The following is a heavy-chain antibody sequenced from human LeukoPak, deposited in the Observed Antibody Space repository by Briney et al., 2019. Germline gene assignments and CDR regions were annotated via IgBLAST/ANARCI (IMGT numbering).Heavy chain of an antibody. D-gene: IGHD3-22*01. J-gene: IGHJ4*02. Sequence: GGSLRLSCEASGFTFSSYAMSWVRQAPGKGLERVSGFCGSGGSTYYADSAKGRFTISRDNSKNTLYLQMNSLRSEDTAVYYCAKMPQYYYDSSGYFDYWGQGALVTVSP. CDR1: GFTFSSYA. CDR3: AKMPQYYYDSSGYFDY. CDR2: FCGSGGST. V-gene: IGHV3-23*01.